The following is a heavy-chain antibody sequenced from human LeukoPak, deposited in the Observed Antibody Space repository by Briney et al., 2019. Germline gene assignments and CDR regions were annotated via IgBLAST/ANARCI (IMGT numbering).Heavy chain of an antibody. CDR2: IRYDGSNK. J-gene: IGHJ4*02. CDR1: GFTLSSYG. D-gene: IGHD4-11*01. Sequence: GGSLRLSCAASGFTLSSYGMHWVRQAPGKGLEWVAFIRYDGSNKYYADSVKGRFTISRDNSKNTLYLQMNSLRTEDTAVYYCAKDPDPMTTVTTAYFDYWGQGTLVTVSP. CDR3: AKDPDPMTTVTTAYFDY. V-gene: IGHV3-30*02.